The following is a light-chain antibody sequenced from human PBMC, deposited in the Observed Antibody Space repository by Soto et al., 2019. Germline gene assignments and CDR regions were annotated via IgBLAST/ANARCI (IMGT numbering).Light chain of an antibody. CDR2: GAS. Sequence: DIQMTQSPSSLSASVGDRVTITCRASQGIGNDLGWYQQKPGKAPKRLIYGASNLQSGVPSRFSGSGSGTEFTLTISSLQPKDFATYYCLQHNSYAITFGQGTRLDIK. CDR1: QGIGND. CDR3: LQHNSYAIT. J-gene: IGKJ5*01. V-gene: IGKV1-17*01.